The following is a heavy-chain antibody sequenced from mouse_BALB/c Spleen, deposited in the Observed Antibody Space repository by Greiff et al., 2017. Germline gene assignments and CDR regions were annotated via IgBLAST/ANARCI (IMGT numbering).Heavy chain of an antibody. CDR3: AITMITTGYAMDY. CDR2: INPYNGGT. CDR1: GYSFTGYT. J-gene: IGHJ4*01. Sequence: VQLQQSGPELVKPGASMKISCKASGYSFTGYTMNWVKQSHGKNLEWIGLINPYNGGTSYNQKFKGKATLTVDKSSSTAYMELLSLTSEDSAVYYCAITMITTGYAMDYWGQGTSVTVSS. V-gene: IGHV1-18*01. D-gene: IGHD2-4*01.